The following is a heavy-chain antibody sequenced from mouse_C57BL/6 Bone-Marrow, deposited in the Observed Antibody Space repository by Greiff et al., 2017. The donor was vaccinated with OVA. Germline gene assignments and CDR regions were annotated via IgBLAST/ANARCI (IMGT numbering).Heavy chain of an antibody. CDR1: GYTFTSYW. V-gene: IGHV1-59*01. D-gene: IGHD2-3*01. CDR3: ARWGRWVTTAVITRYLGV. Sequence: QVQLQQPGAELVRPGTSVKLSCKASGYTFTSYWMQWVKQRPGQGLEWIGVIDPSDSYTNYNQKFKGKATLTVDTPSRTAYMQLSSLTYEDSAVFNWARWGRWVTTAVITRYLGVWGTGTTMTVSS. CDR2: IDPSDSYT. J-gene: IGHJ1*03.